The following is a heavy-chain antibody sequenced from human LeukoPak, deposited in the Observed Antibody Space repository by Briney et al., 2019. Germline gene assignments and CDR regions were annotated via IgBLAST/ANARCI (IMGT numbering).Heavy chain of an antibody. Sequence: SSETLSLTCAVYGGSFSGYYWSWIRQPPGKGLEWMGDINHSGSTNYNPSLKSRVTISVDTSKNQFSLKLSSVTAADTAVYYCARGLVVRGVMPRAHFDYWGQGTLVTVSS. J-gene: IGHJ4*02. V-gene: IGHV4-34*01. CDR1: GGSFSGYY. CDR2: INHSGST. D-gene: IGHD3-10*01. CDR3: ARGLVVRGVMPRAHFDY.